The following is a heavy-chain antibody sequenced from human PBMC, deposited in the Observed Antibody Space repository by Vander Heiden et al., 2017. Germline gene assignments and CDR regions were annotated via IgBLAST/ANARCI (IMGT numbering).Heavy chain of an antibody. V-gene: IGHV3-23*01. CDR2: ISSTGGDT. D-gene: IGHD3-3*01. J-gene: IGHJ4*02. CDR3: RSGGTNIHVDD. CDR1: CCKFRYYA. Sequence: EVHPLESVGALAQPAGSLSLLCGSSCCKFRYYAISSLLEAPGKGVEWVSAISSTGGDTYYADSVKGRFTIARDNSKNTLDLQMNRLRGEDTAVYDCRSGGTNIHVDDWGQGTLVTVST.